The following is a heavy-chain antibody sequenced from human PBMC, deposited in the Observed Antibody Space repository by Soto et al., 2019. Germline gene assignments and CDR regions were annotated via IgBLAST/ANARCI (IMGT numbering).Heavy chain of an antibody. V-gene: IGHV3-30*18. D-gene: IGHD1-26*01. J-gene: IGHJ4*02. Sequence: GGSLRLSCAASGFTFSSYDMHWVRQAPGKGLEWVAVISYDGSNKYYADSVKGRFTISRDNSKNTLYLQMNSLRAEDTAVYYCAKVAEWELRSAFDYWGQGTLVTVSS. CDR2: ISYDGSNK. CDR3: AKVAEWELRSAFDY. CDR1: GFTFSSYD.